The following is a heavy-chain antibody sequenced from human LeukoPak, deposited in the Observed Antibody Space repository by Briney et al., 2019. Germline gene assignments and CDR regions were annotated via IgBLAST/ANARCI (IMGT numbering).Heavy chain of an antibody. Sequence: PSETLSLTCAVYGWSFNDYYWTWIRQPPGKGLEWIGEINHSGNTNYNPSLKSRVTISVDTSKNQVSLKVTSVTAADTAVYYCAIGLGVVVRDGCDIWGQGTTVTVSS. D-gene: IGHD3-22*01. CDR3: AIGLGVVVRDGCDI. V-gene: IGHV4-34*01. CDR2: INHSGNT. CDR1: GWSFNDYY. J-gene: IGHJ3*02.